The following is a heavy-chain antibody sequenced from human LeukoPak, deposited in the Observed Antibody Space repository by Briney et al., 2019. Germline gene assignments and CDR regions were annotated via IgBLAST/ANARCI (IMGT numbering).Heavy chain of an antibody. J-gene: IGHJ4*02. V-gene: IGHV3-23*01. CDR1: GFTFSSYA. D-gene: IGHD4-17*01. Sequence: GGSLRLSCAASGFTFSSYAMSWVRQAPGKGLEWVSAISGSGGSTYYADSVKGRFTISRDNSKNTLYLQMNGLRAEDTAVYYCAKGIREMTTVTTVDYWGQGTLVTVSS. CDR3: AKGIREMTTVTTVDY. CDR2: ISGSGGST.